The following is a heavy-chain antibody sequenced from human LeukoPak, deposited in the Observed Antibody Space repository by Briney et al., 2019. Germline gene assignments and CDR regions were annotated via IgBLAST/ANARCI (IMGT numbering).Heavy chain of an antibody. V-gene: IGHV1-69*05. CDR3: ARDPRFEVIGWFDP. J-gene: IGHJ5*02. D-gene: IGHD3-10*01. CDR1: GGTFSSYA. Sequence: ASVKVSCKASGGTFSSYANSWVRQAPGQGLEWMGRIIPIFGTANYAQKFQGRVTITTDESTSTAYMELSSLRSEDTAVYYCARDPRFEVIGWFDPWGQGTLVTVSS. CDR2: IIPIFGTA.